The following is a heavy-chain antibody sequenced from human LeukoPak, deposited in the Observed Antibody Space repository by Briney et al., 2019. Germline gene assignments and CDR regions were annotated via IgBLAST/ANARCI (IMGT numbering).Heavy chain of an antibody. V-gene: IGHV4-59*01. Sequence: SETLSLTCTVSGGSISSYYWSWIRQPPGKGLEWIGYIYYSGSTNYNPSLKSRVTISVDTSKNQFSLKLSPVTAADTAVYYCARDPYDSSGLWGQGTLVTVSS. CDR2: IYYSGST. CDR1: GGSISSYY. J-gene: IGHJ4*02. CDR3: ARDPYDSSGL. D-gene: IGHD3-22*01.